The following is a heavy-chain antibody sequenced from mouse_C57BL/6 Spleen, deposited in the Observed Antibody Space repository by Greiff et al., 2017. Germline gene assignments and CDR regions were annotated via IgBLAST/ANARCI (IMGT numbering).Heavy chain of an antibody. CDR1: GFNFSDAW. CDR3: TTGYYFEY. D-gene: IGHD4-1*01. Sequence: DVKLVESGGGLVQPGGSLKLSCAASGFNFSDAWMDWVRQSPEKGLEWVADIRNKANNHATSYAESVKGVFTISRDESKSGDYLQMNSIRAENTGIYYCTTGYYFEYCSQGTTLTVS. V-gene: IGHV6-6*01. J-gene: IGHJ2*01. CDR2: IRNKANNHAT.